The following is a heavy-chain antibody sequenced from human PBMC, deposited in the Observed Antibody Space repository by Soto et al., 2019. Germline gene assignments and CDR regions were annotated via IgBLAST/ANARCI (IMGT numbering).Heavy chain of an antibody. CDR2: INHSGST. Sequence: SETLSLTCAVYGGSFSGYYWSWIRQPPGKGLEWTGEINHSGSTNYNPSLKSRVTISVDTSKNQFSLKLSSVTAADTAVYYCARGGYCSSTSCSPGFDPWGQGALVTVSS. J-gene: IGHJ5*02. V-gene: IGHV4-34*01. CDR1: GGSFSGYY. CDR3: ARGGYCSSTSCSPGFDP. D-gene: IGHD2-2*01.